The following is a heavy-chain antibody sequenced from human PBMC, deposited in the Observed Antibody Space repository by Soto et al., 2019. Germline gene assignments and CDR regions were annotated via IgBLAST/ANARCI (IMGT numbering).Heavy chain of an antibody. J-gene: IGHJ4*02. Sequence: EVQLVESGGGLVKPGGSLRLSCAASGFTFSNAWMSWVRQAPGKGLEWVGRIKSKTDGGTTDYAAPVKGRCTISRDDSKNTLYLQMNSLKTEDTAVYYCTTDPRDLEGDYWGQGTLVTVSS. CDR3: TTDPRDLEGDY. CDR2: IKSKTDGGTT. V-gene: IGHV3-15*01. CDR1: GFTFSNAW.